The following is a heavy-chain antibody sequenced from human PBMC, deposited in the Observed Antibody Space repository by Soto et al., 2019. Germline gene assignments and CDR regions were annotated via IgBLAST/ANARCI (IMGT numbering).Heavy chain of an antibody. CDR1: GDSMNTYH. CDR2: VHSSGST. CDR3: ARDQGVAAAGITWFDP. J-gene: IGHJ5*02. D-gene: IGHD6-13*01. V-gene: IGHV4-4*07. Sequence: PSENLSLTCTVSGDSMNTYHWSWIRQPAGKGLEWIGHVHSSGSTNYNPSLKSRVTMSVDTSKNQFSLRLMSVTAADTAVYYCARDQGVAAAGITWFDPWGQGSRVTVSS.